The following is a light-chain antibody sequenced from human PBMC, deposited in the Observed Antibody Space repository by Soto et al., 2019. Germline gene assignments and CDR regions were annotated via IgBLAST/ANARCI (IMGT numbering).Light chain of an antibody. CDR1: QSISSSY. Sequence: EIVLTQSPGTLSLSPGERATLSCRTSQSISSSYLAWSQQKPGQAPRLLISATSSRATGVPDRFSGSGSGTDFTLSISRLEPEDSAVYYCHQYVTSPPACAFGQGTKVEIK. CDR3: HQYVTSPPACA. J-gene: IGKJ1*01. CDR2: ATS. V-gene: IGKV3-20*01.